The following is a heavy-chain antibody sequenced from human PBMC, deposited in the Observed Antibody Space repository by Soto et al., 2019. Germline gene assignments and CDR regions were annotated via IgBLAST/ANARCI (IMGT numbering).Heavy chain of an antibody. D-gene: IGHD2-2*01. Sequence: QVQLVESGGGVVQPGTSLRLSCAASGLTFNSHAMHWVRQAPGKGLEWVAVISYDGSNKYYADSVKGRFTISRDNSKNTLYLQMNSLRAEDTAVYYCARSPGDIVLVPTASDYWGQGTLVTVSS. CDR1: GLTFNSHA. CDR2: ISYDGSNK. CDR3: ARSPGDIVLVPTASDY. J-gene: IGHJ4*02. V-gene: IGHV3-30-3*01.